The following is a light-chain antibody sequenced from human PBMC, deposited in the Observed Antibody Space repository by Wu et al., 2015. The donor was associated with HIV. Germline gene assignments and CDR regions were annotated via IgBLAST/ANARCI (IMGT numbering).Light chain of an antibody. Sequence: DIQMTQSPSSLSASVGDRVTITCRASQSIRSYLNWYQQKPGKAPKLLIYAASNLQSGVPSRFSGSGSGTDFTLTISSLQPEDFATYYCQQSYSTRVTFGQGTKLGIK. CDR3: QQSYSTRVT. CDR1: QSIRSY. CDR2: AAS. V-gene: IGKV1-39*01. J-gene: IGKJ2*01.